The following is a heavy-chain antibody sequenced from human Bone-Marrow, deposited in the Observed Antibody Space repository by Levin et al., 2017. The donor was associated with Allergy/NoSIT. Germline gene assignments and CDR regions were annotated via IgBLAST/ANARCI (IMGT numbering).Heavy chain of an antibody. J-gene: IGHJ6*02. D-gene: IGHD3-10*01. CDR3: ARGPGENYGSGSYYYYYYGMDV. CDR2: IYYSGST. CDR1: GGSISSGDYY. Sequence: LRLSCTVSGGSISSGDYYWSWIRQPPGKGLEWIGYIYYSGSTYYNPSLKSRVTISVDTSKNQFSLKLSSVTAADTAVYYCARGPGENYGSGSYYYYYYGMDVWGQGTTVTVSS. V-gene: IGHV4-30-4*01.